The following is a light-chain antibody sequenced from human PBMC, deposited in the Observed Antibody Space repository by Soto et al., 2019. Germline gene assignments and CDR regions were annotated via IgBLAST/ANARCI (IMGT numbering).Light chain of an antibody. CDR2: DAS. V-gene: IGKV1-5*01. CDR3: QQYNSYRT. Sequence: DIQMPKSPSTLSASVGDRVTITCRASQSISSWLAWYQQKPGKAPKLLIYDASSLESVVPSRFSGSGSGTEFTLTSSSLQPDYFATYYCQQYNSYRTFGQGTKVDIK. CDR1: QSISSW. J-gene: IGKJ1*01.